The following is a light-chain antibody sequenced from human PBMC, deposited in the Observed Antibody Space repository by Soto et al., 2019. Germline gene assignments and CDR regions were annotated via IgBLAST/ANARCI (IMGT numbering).Light chain of an antibody. CDR3: QQSYKTLWT. CDR1: QSIDTY. J-gene: IGKJ1*01. CDR2: TAS. V-gene: IGKV1-39*01. Sequence: DIQMTQSPSSLSASVGDRVTITCRASQSIDTYLNWYQQRPGKAPRLLIYTASRLQSGVPSRFSGSGSGTEFTLTISSLQPEDFATYYCQQSYKTLWTFGQGTKAEIK.